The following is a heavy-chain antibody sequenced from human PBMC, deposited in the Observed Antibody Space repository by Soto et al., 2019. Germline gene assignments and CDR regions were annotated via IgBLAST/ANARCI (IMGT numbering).Heavy chain of an antibody. CDR1: GYTLTSYG. J-gene: IGHJ4*02. Sequence: ASVKVSCTASGYTLTSYGISWVRQAPGQGLEWMGWISAYNGNTNYAQKLQGRVTMTTDTSTSTAYMELRSLRSDDTAVYYCAISGYDSGGYYFYYWAQRALVTVSS. CDR3: AISGYDSGGYYFYY. CDR2: ISAYNGNT. V-gene: IGHV1-18*01. D-gene: IGHD3-22*01.